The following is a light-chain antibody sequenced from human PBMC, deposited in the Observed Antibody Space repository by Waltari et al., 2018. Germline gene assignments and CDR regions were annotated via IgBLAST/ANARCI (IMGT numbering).Light chain of an antibody. Sequence: EIKLTQSPTTLSVSPGERATLSCRASQSVSSNLAWYQQRPGQSPRLLIYDTSTRATAIPARFSGSGSGTEFTLTISSMQSEDFAIYYCQQYNNWPRTFGQGTTVEVK. CDR3: QQYNNWPRT. J-gene: IGKJ1*01. CDR1: QSVSSN. V-gene: IGKV3-15*01. CDR2: DTS.